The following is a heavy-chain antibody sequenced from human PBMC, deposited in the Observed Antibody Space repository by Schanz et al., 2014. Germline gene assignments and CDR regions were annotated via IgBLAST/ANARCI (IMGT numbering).Heavy chain of an antibody. CDR2: INQAASVQ. D-gene: IGHD6-13*01. V-gene: IGHV3-7*01. CDR3: VKIGYTHWSLDD. J-gene: IGHJ4*02. CDR1: GFTFSAYG. Sequence: VQLVESGGCVVQPGRSLRLSCAASGFTFSAYGMHWVRQAPGKGLEWVAAINQAASVQYYVDSVKGRFTISRDDAKNSHYLQMNSLRVEDTAVFYCVKIGYTHWSLDDWGQGILVTVSS.